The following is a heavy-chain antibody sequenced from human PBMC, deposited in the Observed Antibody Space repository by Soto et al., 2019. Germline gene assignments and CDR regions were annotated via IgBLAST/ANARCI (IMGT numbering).Heavy chain of an antibody. CDR1: GYTFTSYD. CDR3: ARGSLAVAGKRFGY. J-gene: IGHJ4*02. D-gene: IGHD6-19*01. Sequence: ASVKVSCKASGYTFTSYDINWVRQATGQGLEWMGWMNPNSGNTGYAQKFQGRVTMTRNTSISTAYMELGSLRSEDTAVYYCARGSLAVAGKRFGYWGQGTLVTVSS. CDR2: MNPNSGNT. V-gene: IGHV1-8*01.